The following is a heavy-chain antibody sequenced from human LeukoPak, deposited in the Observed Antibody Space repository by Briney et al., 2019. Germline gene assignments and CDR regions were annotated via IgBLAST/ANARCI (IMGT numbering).Heavy chain of an antibody. V-gene: IGHV4-39*07. CDR1: GGSISSSSYY. D-gene: IGHD4-17*01. Sequence: SETLSLTCTVSGGSISSSSYYWGWIRQPPGKGLEWIGSIYYSGSTYYNPSLKSRVTISVDTSKNQFSLKLSSVTAADTAVYYCARLLNHGDYVVGAFDIWGQGTMVTVSS. J-gene: IGHJ3*02. CDR3: ARLLNHGDYVVGAFDI. CDR2: IYYSGST.